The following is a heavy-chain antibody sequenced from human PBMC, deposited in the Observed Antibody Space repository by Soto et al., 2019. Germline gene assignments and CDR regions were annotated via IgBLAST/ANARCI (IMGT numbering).Heavy chain of an antibody. CDR1: GYSITAGGYY. CDR2: FYSSGSI. Sequence: SETLSLTCFVSGYSITAGGYYWSWIRHHPGKGLEWIGSFYSSGSIIYDPSLRSRVSISGDTSSNQFSMSLTSVTAADTARYYCARMYSSGSGWFHPWGQGTLVTVSS. D-gene: IGHD6-19*01. V-gene: IGHV4-31*03. CDR3: ARMYSSGSGWFHP. J-gene: IGHJ5*02.